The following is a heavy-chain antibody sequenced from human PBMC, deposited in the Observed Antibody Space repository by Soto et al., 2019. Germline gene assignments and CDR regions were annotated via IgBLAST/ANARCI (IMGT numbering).Heavy chain of an antibody. CDR1: GFTFSSYA. V-gene: IGHV3-30-3*01. CDR2: ISYDGSNK. CDR3: ARAPDIVLIRAYYYYGMYV. D-gene: IGHD2-8*01. J-gene: IGHJ6*02. Sequence: QVQLVESGGGVDQPGRSLRLSCAASGFTFSSYAMHWVRQAPGKGLEWVAVISYDGSNKYYADSVKGRFTISRDNSKNTLYLQMNSLRAQDTAVYYCARAPDIVLIRAYYYYGMYVWGQGTTVTVSS.